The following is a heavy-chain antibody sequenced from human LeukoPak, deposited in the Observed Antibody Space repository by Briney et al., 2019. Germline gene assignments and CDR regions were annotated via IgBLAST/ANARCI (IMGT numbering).Heavy chain of an antibody. J-gene: IGHJ6*02. CDR1: GYTFTSYG. CDR3: ARAPGWELNYYYYGMDV. Sequence: GASVKVSCKASGYTFTSYGISWVRQAPGQGLEWMGWISAYNGNTNYAQKLQGRVTMTTDTSTSTAYMELRSRRSDDTAVYYCARAPGWELNYYYYGMDVWGQGTTVTVSS. CDR2: ISAYNGNT. V-gene: IGHV1-18*01. D-gene: IGHD1-26*01.